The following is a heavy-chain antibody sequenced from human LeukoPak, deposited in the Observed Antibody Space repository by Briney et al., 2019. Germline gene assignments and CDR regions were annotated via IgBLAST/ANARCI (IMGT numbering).Heavy chain of an antibody. V-gene: IGHV3-23*01. D-gene: IGHD3-3*01. CDR3: AKILRFLEWLNFDY. CDR2: ISGSGGST. CDR1: GFTFSSYA. J-gene: IGHJ4*01. Sequence: GGSLRPSCAASGFTFSSYAMSWVRQAPGKGLEWVSAISGSGGSTYYADSVKGRFTISRDNSKNTLYLQMNSLRAEDTAVYYCAKILRFLEWLNFDYWGQGTLVTVSS.